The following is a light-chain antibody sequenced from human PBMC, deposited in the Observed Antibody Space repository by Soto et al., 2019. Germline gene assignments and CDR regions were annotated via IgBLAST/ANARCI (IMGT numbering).Light chain of an antibody. CDR2: GAS. CDR3: HQYNKLPQT. V-gene: IGKV3-15*01. J-gene: IGKJ3*01. CDR1: QSVTIN. Sequence: ETVLTQSPVTLSVSPGDRATLSCKASQSVTINLAWYHQRPGQGPRLLIFGASTRATGIPARCSGSGSDTEFTLTISSLQPEDFGNYFCHQYNKLPQTFAPGTNVDSK.